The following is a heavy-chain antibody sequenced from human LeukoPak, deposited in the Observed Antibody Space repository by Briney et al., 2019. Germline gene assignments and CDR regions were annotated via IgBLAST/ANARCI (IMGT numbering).Heavy chain of an antibody. V-gene: IGHV4-61*02. CDR3: ARGEGALFDY. Sequence: SETLSLTCTVSGGSISSSSYYWGWIRQPPGKGLEWIGRIYTSGSTNYNPSLKSRVTISVDTSKNQFSLKLSSVTAADTAVYYCARGEGALFDYWGQGTLVTVSS. CDR1: GGSISSSSYY. CDR2: IYTSGST. J-gene: IGHJ4*02. D-gene: IGHD1-26*01.